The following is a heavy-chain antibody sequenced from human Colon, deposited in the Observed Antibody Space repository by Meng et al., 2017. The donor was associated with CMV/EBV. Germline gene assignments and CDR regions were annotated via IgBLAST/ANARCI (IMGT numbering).Heavy chain of an antibody. CDR2: IPYDGNNE. D-gene: IGHD2-2*01. J-gene: IGHJ4*02. V-gene: IGHV3-30*03. Sequence: GESLKISCAASGFILSDYCMSWVRQAPGKGLEWVAVIPYDGNNEHYADSVKGRFTISRDTSKNTVYLQMNSLRPEDTAVYYCARGGRSMYQLLSIYWGQGTLVTGLL. CDR1: GFILSDYC. CDR3: ARGGRSMYQLLSIY.